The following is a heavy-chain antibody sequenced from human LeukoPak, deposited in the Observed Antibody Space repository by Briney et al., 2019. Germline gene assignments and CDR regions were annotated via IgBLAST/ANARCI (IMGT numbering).Heavy chain of an antibody. CDR2: IKQDGIET. J-gene: IGHJ4*02. D-gene: IGHD3-10*01. Sequence: GGSLRLSCAASGFNSGNYWMSWVRQAPGQRLEWLANIKQDGIETYYLDSVRGRFTISRDNSKNTLYLQMNSLRAEDTAVYYCARGGVWFGELFPGYFDYWGQGTLVTVSS. CDR1: GFNSGNYW. V-gene: IGHV3-7*01. CDR3: ARGGVWFGELFPGYFDY.